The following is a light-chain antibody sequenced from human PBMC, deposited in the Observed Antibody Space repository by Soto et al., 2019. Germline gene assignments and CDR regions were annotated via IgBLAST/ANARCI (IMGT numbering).Light chain of an antibody. J-gene: IGLJ3*02. V-gene: IGLV4-69*01. Sequence: QPVLTQSPSASASLGASVKLTCTLSSGHSSYAIAWHQQQPEKGPRYLMKLNSDGSHSKGDGIPDRFSGSSSGAERYLTISSLQSEDEADYYCQTWGTGIHEFGGGTKLTVL. CDR1: SGHSSYA. CDR2: LNSDGSH. CDR3: QTWGTGIHE.